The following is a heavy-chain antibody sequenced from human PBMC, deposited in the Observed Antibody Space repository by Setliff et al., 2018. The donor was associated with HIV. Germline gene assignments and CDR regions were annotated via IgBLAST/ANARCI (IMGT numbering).Heavy chain of an antibody. Sequence: PSETLSLTCSVSGASIRSGLNYWTWIRQPAGKGLEWIGHIYSGGTTNYNPSLKRRVTISVDMSKNHFSLNLTTVSAADTAAYYCARGHVVGTSRSFDLWGRGNQVTVSS. V-gene: IGHV4-61*09. J-gene: IGHJ4*01. CDR1: GASIRSGLNY. CDR3: ARGHVVGTSRSFDL. D-gene: IGHD2-15*01. CDR2: IYSGGTT.